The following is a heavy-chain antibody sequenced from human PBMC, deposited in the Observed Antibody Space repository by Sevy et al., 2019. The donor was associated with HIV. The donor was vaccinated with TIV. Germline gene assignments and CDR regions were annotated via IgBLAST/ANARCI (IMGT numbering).Heavy chain of an antibody. CDR1: GASISRSSYD. V-gene: IGHV4-39*01. D-gene: IGHD3-10*01. CDR3: ARHGGLVDRAFDF. Sequence: SETLSLTCTVSGASISRSSYDWGWIRQPPGKGLEWVGSIFYSGRTQYNPALNSRVTIYADTSKNRFSLTLSSVTVAETAVYYCARHGGLVDRAFDFWGQGALVTVSS. CDR2: IFYSGRT. J-gene: IGHJ4*02.